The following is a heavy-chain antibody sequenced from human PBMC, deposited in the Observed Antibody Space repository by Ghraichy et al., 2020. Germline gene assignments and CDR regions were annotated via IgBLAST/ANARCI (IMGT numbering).Heavy chain of an antibody. CDR3: ARHFYDSGGYYYGHAFHI. CDR1: GDSISYYY. J-gene: IGHJ3*02. V-gene: IGHV4-59*01. Sequence: SETLSLTCTVSGDSISYYYWSWIRQPPGKGLEWIGHIYYSGSTNYNPSPKSRVTMSVDTSINQFSLKLSSVTAADTAVYYCARHFYDSGGYYYGHAFHIWGQGTMVTVSS. D-gene: IGHD3-22*01. CDR2: IYYSGST.